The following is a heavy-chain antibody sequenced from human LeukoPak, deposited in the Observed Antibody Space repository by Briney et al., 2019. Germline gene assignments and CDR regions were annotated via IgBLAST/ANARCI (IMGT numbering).Heavy chain of an antibody. Sequence: SCKASGGTFSSYAMTWVRQAPWKGLEWVSGISGSGDTTYYADSVKGRFTISRDNSKNTLYLQMNSLRAEDTAIYYCAKDRIAAAGTVDYWGQGTLVTVSS. CDR3: AKDRIAAAGTVDY. CDR2: ISGSGDTT. V-gene: IGHV3-23*01. D-gene: IGHD6-13*01. CDR1: GGTFSSYA. J-gene: IGHJ4*02.